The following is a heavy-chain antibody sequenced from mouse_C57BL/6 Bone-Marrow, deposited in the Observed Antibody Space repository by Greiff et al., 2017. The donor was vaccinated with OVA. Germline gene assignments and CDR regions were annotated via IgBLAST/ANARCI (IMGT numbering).Heavy chain of an antibody. CDR1: GYTFTSYW. Sequence: VQLQQPGAELVKPGASVKLSCTASGYTFTSYWMHWVKQRPGQGLEWIGMIHPNSGSTNYNEKFKSKATLTVDKASSTAYMQLRSLTSEDSAVYYCARSLYDYDGAYWGQGTLVTVSA. CDR3: ARSLYDYDGAY. D-gene: IGHD2-4*01. V-gene: IGHV1-64*01. CDR2: IHPNSGST. J-gene: IGHJ3*01.